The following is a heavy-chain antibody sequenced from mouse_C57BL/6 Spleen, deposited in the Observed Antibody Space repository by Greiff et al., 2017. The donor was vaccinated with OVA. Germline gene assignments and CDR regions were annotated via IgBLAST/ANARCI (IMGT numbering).Heavy chain of an antibody. CDR3: ARSTTVVALDY. CDR2: IDPSDSET. Sequence: QVQLQQPGAELVRPGSSVKLSCKASGYTFTSYWMHWVKQRPIQGLEWIGNIDPSDSETHYNQKFKDKATLTIDKSSSTAYMQLSSLTSEDSAVYDCARSTTVVALDYWGKGTTLTVSS. D-gene: IGHD1-1*01. CDR1: GYTFTSYW. J-gene: IGHJ2*01. V-gene: IGHV1-52*01.